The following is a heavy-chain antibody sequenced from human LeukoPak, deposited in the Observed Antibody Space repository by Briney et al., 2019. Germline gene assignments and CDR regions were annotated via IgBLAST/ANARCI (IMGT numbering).Heavy chain of an antibody. J-gene: IGHJ4*02. CDR1: GFTFNTYA. CDR2: ICGSGSCT. D-gene: IGHD6-19*01. CDR3: AKTTVGYSSGRYPGWPADC. Sequence: PGGSLRLSCAASGFTFNTYAIYWVRQAPGKGLEWVSVICGSGSCTYYADSVKGRFTISRDNYKNTVYLQMNSLTADDTAVYYCAKTTVGYSSGRYPGWPADCWVQGTLVTVSP. V-gene: IGHV3-23*01.